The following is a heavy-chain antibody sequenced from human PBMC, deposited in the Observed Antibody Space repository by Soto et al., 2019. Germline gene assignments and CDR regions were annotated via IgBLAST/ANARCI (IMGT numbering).Heavy chain of an antibody. D-gene: IGHD3-9*01. CDR2: IANSGDT. J-gene: IGHJ5*02. V-gene: IGHV4-31*11. CDR3: VSHFERSAIAP. CDR1: GGPMISADSY. Sequence: QTLSLTCAVCGGPMISADSYWFWIRKHPGKGLEWIGYIANSGDTYYCPSLRSRATISADASEKQFSLTQRSVTDADTAVYFCVSHFERSAIAPCGQGTWVTVSS.